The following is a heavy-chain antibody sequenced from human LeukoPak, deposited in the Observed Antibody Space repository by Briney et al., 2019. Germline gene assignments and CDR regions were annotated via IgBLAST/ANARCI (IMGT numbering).Heavy chain of an antibody. CDR2: IWYDGSNK. CDR3: AVVNYYGSGSYDY. Sequence: GGSLRLSCAASGFTFSSYGTHWVRQAPGKGLEWVAVIWYDGSNKYYADSVKGRFTISRDNSKNTLYLQMNSLRAEDTAVYYCAVVNYYGSGSYDYWGQGTLVTVSS. J-gene: IGHJ4*02. CDR1: GFTFSSYG. D-gene: IGHD3-10*01. V-gene: IGHV3-33*08.